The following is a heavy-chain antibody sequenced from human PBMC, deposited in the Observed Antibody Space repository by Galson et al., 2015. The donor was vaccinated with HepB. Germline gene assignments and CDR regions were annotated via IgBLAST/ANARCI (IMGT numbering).Heavy chain of an antibody. CDR1: GFSLSTSGVG. V-gene: IGHV2-5*02. Sequence: PALVKPTQTLTLTCTFSGFSLSTSGVGVGWIRQPPGKALEWLALIYWDDDRRYSPSLKSRLTITKDTSKNQVVLTMTNMDPVDTATFYCAHFPFYSSRFDYWGRGTLVTVSA. CDR3: AHFPFYSSRFDY. D-gene: IGHD6-13*01. CDR2: IYWDDDR. J-gene: IGHJ4*02.